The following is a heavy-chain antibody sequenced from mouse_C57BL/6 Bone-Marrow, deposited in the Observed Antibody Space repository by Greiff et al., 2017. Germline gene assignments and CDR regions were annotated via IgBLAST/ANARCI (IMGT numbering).Heavy chain of an antibody. V-gene: IGHV1-59*01. CDR3: ARGWLQYYWDY. D-gene: IGHD2-2*01. Sequence: VQLQQSGAELVRPGTSVKLSCKASGYTFTSYWMHWVKQRPGQGLEWIGVIDPSDSYTNYNQKFKGKATLTVDTSSSTAYMQLSSLTSEDSAVYYCARGWLQYYWDYWGKGTTLTVSS. CDR1: GYTFTSYW. J-gene: IGHJ2*01. CDR2: IDPSDSYT.